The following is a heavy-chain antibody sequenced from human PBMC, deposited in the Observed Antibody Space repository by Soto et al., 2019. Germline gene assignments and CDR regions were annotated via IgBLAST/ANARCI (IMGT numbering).Heavy chain of an antibody. CDR1: GFTFSSYG. CDR3: AKDKSSSWYPDY. V-gene: IGHV3-30*18. D-gene: IGHD6-13*01. J-gene: IGHJ4*02. Sequence: QVQLVESGGGVVQPGRSLRLSCAASGFTFSSYGMHWVRQAPGKGLEWVAVISYDGSNKYYADSVKGRFTISRDNSKNTLYLQINSLRAEDTAVYYCAKDKSSSWYPDYWGQGTLVTVSS. CDR2: ISYDGSNK.